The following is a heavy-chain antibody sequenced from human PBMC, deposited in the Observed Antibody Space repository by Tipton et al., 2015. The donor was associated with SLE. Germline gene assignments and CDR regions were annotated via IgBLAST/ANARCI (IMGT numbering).Heavy chain of an antibody. J-gene: IGHJ4*02. CDR3: ARQTTEAGVVGYFFDD. CDR1: GDSISNLNDF. V-gene: IGHV4-39*07. Sequence: TLSLTCTVSGDSISNLNDFWGWIRQPPGKGLEWIGSIYPTGTTYFNASLRGRVTMSIDTSTNQFSLRLASVTAADTAVYFCARQTTEAGVVGYFFDDWGQGTLVTVPS. CDR2: IYPTGTT. D-gene: IGHD6-19*01.